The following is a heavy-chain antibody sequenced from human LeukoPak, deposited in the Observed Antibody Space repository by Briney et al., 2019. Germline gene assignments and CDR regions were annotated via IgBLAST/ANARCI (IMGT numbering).Heavy chain of an antibody. J-gene: IGHJ3*02. CDR1: GYTFTSYG. CDR2: ISAYNGNT. CDR3: ARAGQQWLVSDAFDI. D-gene: IGHD6-19*01. V-gene: IGHV1-18*01. Sequence: ASVKVSCKASGYTFTSYGISWVRRAPGQGLEWMGWISAYNGNTNYAQKLQGRVTMTTDTSTSTAYMELRSLRSDDTAVYYCARAGQQWLVSDAFDIWGQGTMVTVSS.